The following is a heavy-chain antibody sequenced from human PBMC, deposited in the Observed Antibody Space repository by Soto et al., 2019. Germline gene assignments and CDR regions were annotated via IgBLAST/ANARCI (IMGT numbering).Heavy chain of an antibody. CDR3: ARVSSSIVVVPDYGMDV. Sequence: SVKVSCKASGYTFISHGMSWVRQAPGQGLEWMGWISGKNGNTKFAQKFQGRVTLTTDTSTSTAYMEVRSLRTDDTAVYYCARVSSSIVVVPDYGMDVWGQGTTVTVSS. V-gene: IGHV1-18*04. CDR1: GYTFISHG. J-gene: IGHJ6*02. CDR2: ISGKNGNT. D-gene: IGHD2-2*01.